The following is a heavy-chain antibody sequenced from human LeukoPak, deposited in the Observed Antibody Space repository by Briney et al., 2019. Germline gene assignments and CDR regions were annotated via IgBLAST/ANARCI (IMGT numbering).Heavy chain of an antibody. Sequence: GGSLRLSCAASGFTFSSYAMNWLRQAPGKGLEWVSYISSSSSAIYYADSVKGRFTISRDNAKNSLYLQMNSLRAEDTAVYYCARDHLIYYDFWSGYLDYWGQGTLVTVSS. CDR1: GFTFSSYA. CDR2: ISSSSSAI. J-gene: IGHJ4*02. D-gene: IGHD3-3*01. V-gene: IGHV3-48*01. CDR3: ARDHLIYYDFWSGYLDY.